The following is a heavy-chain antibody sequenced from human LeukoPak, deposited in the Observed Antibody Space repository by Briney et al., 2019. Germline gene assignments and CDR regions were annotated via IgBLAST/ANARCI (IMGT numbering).Heavy chain of an antibody. D-gene: IGHD3-22*01. V-gene: IGHV3-21*01. CDR3: ARDSTYYYDSSGYPPDY. CDR1: GFTFSSYS. J-gene: IGHJ4*02. CDR2: ISSSSSYI. Sequence: GGSLRLSCAASGFTFSSYSMNWVRQAPGKGLEWVSSISSSSSYIYYADSVKGRFTISRDNAKNSLYLQMSSLRAGDTAVYYCARDSTYYYDSSGYPPDYWGQGTLVTVSS.